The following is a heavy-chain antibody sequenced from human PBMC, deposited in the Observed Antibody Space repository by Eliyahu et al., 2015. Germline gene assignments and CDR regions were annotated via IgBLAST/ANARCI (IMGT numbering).Heavy chain of an antibody. CDR1: GYXFTSYW. V-gene: IGHV5-10-1*03. Sequence: EVQLVQSGAEVKKPGXSLRISCKGSGYXFTSYWXSWVRQMPGKGLEWMGRXDPSDSYTNYSPSFQGHVTISADKSISTAYLQWSSLKASDTAMYYCAKHGQWELPSDAFDIWGQGTMVTVSS. D-gene: IGHD1-26*01. CDR2: XDPSDSYT. CDR3: AKHGQWELPSDAFDI. J-gene: IGHJ3*02.